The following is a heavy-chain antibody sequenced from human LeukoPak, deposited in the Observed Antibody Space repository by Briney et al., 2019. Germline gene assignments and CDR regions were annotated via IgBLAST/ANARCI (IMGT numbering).Heavy chain of an antibody. D-gene: IGHD5-18*01. CDR3: ARQTAMGRSGDY. J-gene: IGHJ4*02. Sequence: GESLKISCKASGYSFTSHCIGWVRQMPGKGLEWMGIIDPSDSETRYTPSFQGQVTISVDKSLTTADLQWNSLKASDTAMYYCARQTAMGRSGDYWGQGTLVTVSS. CDR1: GYSFTSHC. V-gene: IGHV5-51*01. CDR2: IDPSDSET.